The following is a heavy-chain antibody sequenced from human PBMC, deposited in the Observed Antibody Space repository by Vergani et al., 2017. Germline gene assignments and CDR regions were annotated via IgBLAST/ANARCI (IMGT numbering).Heavy chain of an antibody. CDR1: EYSFGNYW. D-gene: IGHD1-1*01. CDR3: AIHTTYSDS. J-gene: IGHJ4*02. V-gene: IGHV5-51*01. CDR2: IYPADSDT. Sequence: EVELVQSGPEMRKPGESLKISCKGSEYSFGNYWIGWVRQMPGKGLEWMGIIYPADSDTSYSPSFKGQVTISADKSISTAFLQLDSLKASDTALYYCAIHTTYSDSWGQGTLVTVSS.